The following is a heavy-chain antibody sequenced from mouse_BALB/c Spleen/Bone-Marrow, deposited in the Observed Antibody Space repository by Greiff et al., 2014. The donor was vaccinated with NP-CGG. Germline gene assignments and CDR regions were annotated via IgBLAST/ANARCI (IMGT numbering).Heavy chain of an antibody. V-gene: IGHV5-17*02. Sequence: VQLKQSGGGLVQPGGSRKLSCAASGFTLSSFGMHWVRQAPEKGLEWVAYISSGSSTIYYADTVKGRFTISRDNPKNTLFLQMTSLRSEDTAMYYCARLRRYYGYFDYWGQGTTLTVSS. CDR2: ISSGSSTI. D-gene: IGHD1-1*01. J-gene: IGHJ2*01. CDR3: ARLRRYYGYFDY. CDR1: GFTLSSFG.